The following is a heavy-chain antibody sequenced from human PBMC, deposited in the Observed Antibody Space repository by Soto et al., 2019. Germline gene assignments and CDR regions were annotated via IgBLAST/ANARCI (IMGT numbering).Heavy chain of an antibody. CDR3: ARQNYDILTGYNWFDP. J-gene: IGHJ5*02. CDR1: GYTFTDYW. CDR2: IYPGDSDT. D-gene: IGHD3-9*01. V-gene: IGHV5-51*01. Sequence: GEPLKSSCKGSGYTFTDYWIGWVRQLPGKGLEWMGIIYPGDSDTRYSPSFQGHVTITVDKSTSTAYLQWNTLKASDTAMYYCARQNYDILTGYNWFDPWGQGTLVTVSS.